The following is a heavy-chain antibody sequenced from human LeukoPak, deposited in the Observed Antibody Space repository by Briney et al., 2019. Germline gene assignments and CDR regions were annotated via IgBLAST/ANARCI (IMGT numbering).Heavy chain of an antibody. V-gene: IGHV3-9*01. CDR1: GFTFDDYA. Sequence: PGRSLRLSCAASGFTFDDYAMHWVRQVPGKGLEWVSSISWNSGSIAYADSVKGRFTISRDNAKNSLYLQMNSLRAEDTAVYYCARVLYKGMVDYWGQGTLVTVSS. CDR2: ISWNSGSI. CDR3: ARVLYKGMVDY. J-gene: IGHJ4*02. D-gene: IGHD3-10*01.